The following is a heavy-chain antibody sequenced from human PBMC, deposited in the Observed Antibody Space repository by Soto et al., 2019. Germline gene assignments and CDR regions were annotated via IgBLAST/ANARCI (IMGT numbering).Heavy chain of an antibody. D-gene: IGHD1-20*01. CDR2: IYTSGST. CDR3: ARDRSITGTPPSAPFRYYYYGMDV. J-gene: IGHJ6*02. V-gene: IGHV4-4*07. CDR1: GGSISSYY. Sequence: SETLSLTCTVSGGSISSYYWSWIRQPAGKGLEWIGRIYTSGSTNYNPSLKSRVTMSVDTSKNQFSLKLSSVTAADTAVYYCARDRSITGTPPSAPFRYYYYGMDVWGQGTTVTVSS.